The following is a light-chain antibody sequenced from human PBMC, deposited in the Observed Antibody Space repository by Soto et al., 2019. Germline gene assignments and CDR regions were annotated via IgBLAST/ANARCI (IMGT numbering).Light chain of an antibody. V-gene: IGKV3-15*01. J-gene: IGKJ1*01. CDR3: QQYNNWPQWT. CDR1: QSVSGN. CDR2: GAS. Sequence: EIVMTQSPATLSVYPGERATLSCRASQSVSGNLAWYQQKPGQAPRLLIYGASTRATGIPARFSGSGSGTEFTLTISSLQSEDFAVYYCQQYNNWPQWTFGQGTKVEIK.